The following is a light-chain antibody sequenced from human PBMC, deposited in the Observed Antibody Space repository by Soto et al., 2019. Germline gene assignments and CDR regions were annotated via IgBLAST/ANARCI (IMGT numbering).Light chain of an antibody. J-gene: IGKJ4*01. CDR2: DAS. Sequence: EIVMTQYPATLSVSPGERATLCCRASQSGSSNLAWYQQKPGQVPRLLIYDASTRATGVPARFSGSGSGTEFTLTISSLQSEDFAVYYCQQYNDWPLTFGGGTKVEIK. CDR3: QQYNDWPLT. CDR1: QSGSSN. V-gene: IGKV3-15*01.